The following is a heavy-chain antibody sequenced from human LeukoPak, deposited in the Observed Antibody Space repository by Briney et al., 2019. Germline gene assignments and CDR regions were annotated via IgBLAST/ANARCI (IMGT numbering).Heavy chain of an antibody. D-gene: IGHD6-6*01. V-gene: IGHV1-2*06. Sequence: ASVKVSCKASGYTFTGYYMHWVRQAPGQGLEWMGRINPNSGGTNYAQKFQGRVTMTRDTSISTAYMELSRLRSDDTAAYYCARDELSGSSSGQDYWGQGTLVTVSS. CDR1: GYTFTGYY. J-gene: IGHJ4*02. CDR2: INPNSGGT. CDR3: ARDELSGSSSGQDY.